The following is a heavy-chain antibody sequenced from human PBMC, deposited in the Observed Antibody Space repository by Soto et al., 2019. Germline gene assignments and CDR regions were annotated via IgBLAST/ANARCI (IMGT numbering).Heavy chain of an antibody. J-gene: IGHJ4*02. D-gene: IGHD4-17*01. CDR1: GGSISSSSYY. V-gene: IGHV4-39*01. Sequence: PSETLSLTCTVSGGSISSSSYYWGWIRQPPGKGLEWIGSIYYSGSTYYNPSLKSRVTISVDTSKNQFSLKLSSVTAADTAVYYCARRRGDYDPAFDYWGQGTLVTVSS. CDR2: IYYSGST. CDR3: ARRRGDYDPAFDY.